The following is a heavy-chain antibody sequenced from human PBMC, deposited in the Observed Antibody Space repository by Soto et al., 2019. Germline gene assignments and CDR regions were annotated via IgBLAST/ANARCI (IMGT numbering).Heavy chain of an antibody. V-gene: IGHV3-30-3*01. CDR2: ISYDGSNK. D-gene: IGHD3-10*01. Sequence: LRLSCAASGFTSSSYSMPWVRQAPGKGLEWVAVISYDGSNKYYADSVKGPFTISRDNSKNTLYLQMNRLRAEYTAVYYCARDRGGGSGSYSIFWETLDYWGQGTLVTVSS. CDR3: ARDRGGGSGSYSIFWETLDY. J-gene: IGHJ4*02. CDR1: GFTSSSYS.